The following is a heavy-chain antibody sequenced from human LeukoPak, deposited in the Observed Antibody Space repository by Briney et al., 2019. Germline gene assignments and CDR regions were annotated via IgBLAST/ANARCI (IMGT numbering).Heavy chain of an antibody. D-gene: IGHD2-2*01. CDR3: ARDDLTNQPGSAAYYYYYMDV. Sequence: PGGSLRLSCAASGFTFSSYAMSWVRQAPGKGLEWVSAISGSGGSTYYADSVKGRFTISRDNSKNTLYLQMNSLRAEDTAVYYCARDDLTNQPGSAAYYYYYMDVWGKGTTVTVSS. CDR2: ISGSGGST. J-gene: IGHJ6*03. CDR1: GFTFSSYA. V-gene: IGHV3-23*01.